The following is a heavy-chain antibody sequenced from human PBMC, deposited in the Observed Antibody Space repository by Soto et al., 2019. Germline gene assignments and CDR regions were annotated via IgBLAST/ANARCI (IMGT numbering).Heavy chain of an antibody. V-gene: IGHV3-64D*06. CDR2: ISREGDNS. Sequence: GGSLRLSCAASGFTFSSHDMHWVRQAPGQGLEYLSAISREGDNSYYADSVKGRFTISRDNSKNTLYLQMTSLRTEDTGVYYCVKVIYDSGWYGFYFDYWGQGALVTVSS. J-gene: IGHJ4*02. CDR3: VKVIYDSGWYGFYFDY. CDR1: GFTFSSHD. D-gene: IGHD6-19*01.